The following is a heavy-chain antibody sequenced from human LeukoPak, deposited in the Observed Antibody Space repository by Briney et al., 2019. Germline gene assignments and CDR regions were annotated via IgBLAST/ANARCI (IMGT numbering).Heavy chain of an antibody. Sequence: GASVKVSFKASGGTFSSYAISWVRQAPGQGLEWMGRIIPIFGTANYAQKFQGRVTITTDESTSTAYMELSSLRSEDTAVYYCARAPYYYDSSGYDDYWGQGTLVTVSS. J-gene: IGHJ4*02. CDR3: ARAPYYYDSSGYDDY. CDR2: IIPIFGTA. V-gene: IGHV1-69*05. CDR1: GGTFSSYA. D-gene: IGHD3-22*01.